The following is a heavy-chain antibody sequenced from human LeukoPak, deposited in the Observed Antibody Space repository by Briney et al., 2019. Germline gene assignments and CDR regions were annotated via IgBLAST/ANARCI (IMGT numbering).Heavy chain of an antibody. D-gene: IGHD2-8*01. CDR1: GFTVSSNY. CDR3: AKHPTNHYYYGMDV. CDR2: ISGSGGST. Sequence: GGSLRLSCAASGFTVSSNYMSWVRQAPGKGLEWVSAISGSGGSTYYADSVKGRFTISRDNSKNTLYLQMNSLRAEDTAVYYCAKHPTNHYYYGMDVWGQGTTVTVSS. J-gene: IGHJ6*02. V-gene: IGHV3-23*01.